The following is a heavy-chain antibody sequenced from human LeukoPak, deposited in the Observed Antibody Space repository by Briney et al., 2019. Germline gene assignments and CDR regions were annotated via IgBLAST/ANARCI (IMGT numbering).Heavy chain of an antibody. CDR1: GYTFTNYY. CDR3: ARESLDY. CDR2: NNPNSGNS. Sequence: ASVKVSCKASGYTFTNYYINWMRQAPGQGLEWIGYNNPNSGNSSYAQKFQGRFTITTDTSITSAYMELSGLRSEDTALYYCARESLDYWGQGTLVTVSS. J-gene: IGHJ4*02. V-gene: IGHV1-8*01.